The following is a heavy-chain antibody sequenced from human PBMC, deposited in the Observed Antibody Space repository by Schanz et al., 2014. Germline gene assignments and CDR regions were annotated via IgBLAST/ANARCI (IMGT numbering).Heavy chain of an antibody. CDR2: ISWNSGSV. V-gene: IGHV3-9*01. CDR1: GFTFDNYA. CDR3: AKDHAGSDILTALGN. J-gene: IGHJ4*02. Sequence: EVQLVESGGGLVQPGRSLRLSCAASGFTFDNYAMHWVRQAPGKGLEWVSSISWNSGSVAYADSVKGRFTISRDNSKNTLYLQMNSLRAEDTAVYYCAKDHAGSDILTALGNWGQGTLVTVSS. D-gene: IGHD3-9*01.